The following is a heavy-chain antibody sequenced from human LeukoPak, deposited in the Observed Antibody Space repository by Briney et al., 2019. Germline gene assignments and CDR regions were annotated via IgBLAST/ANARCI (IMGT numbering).Heavy chain of an antibody. V-gene: IGHV3-23*01. Sequence: GGSLRLSCAASGFTFSSYAMSWVRRAPGKGLEWVSAISGSGGTTYYADSVKGRFTISRDNSKNTLFLQMNSLRAEDTAVYYCAKDVLTMIRGIMGYWGQGTLVTVSS. CDR3: AKDVLTMIRGIMGY. CDR1: GFTFSSYA. J-gene: IGHJ4*02. CDR2: ISGSGGTT. D-gene: IGHD3-10*01.